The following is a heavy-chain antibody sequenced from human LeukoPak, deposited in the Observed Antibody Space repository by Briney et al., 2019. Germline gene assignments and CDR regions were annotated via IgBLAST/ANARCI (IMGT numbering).Heavy chain of an antibody. J-gene: IGHJ4*02. CDR1: GFTFSSYA. CDR2: ISYDGSTR. D-gene: IGHD6-19*01. Sequence: GGSLRLSCAASGFTFSSYAMHWVREAPGKGLEWVALISYDGSTRDYVDSEKGRFTTSRDNSINTLYLQMDSLRPEDTAVYYCARAPYSSGWYYFDYWGQGTLVTVSS. V-gene: IGHV3-30*04. CDR3: ARAPYSSGWYYFDY.